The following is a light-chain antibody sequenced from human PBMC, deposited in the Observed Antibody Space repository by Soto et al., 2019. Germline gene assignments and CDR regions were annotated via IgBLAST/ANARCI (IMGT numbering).Light chain of an antibody. CDR3: QQTFTKSGIT. CDR2: GAI. CDR1: QGIGTY. Sequence: DIQMTQSPSSLSASVGDTVTITCRASQGIGTYLNWYQQKPGKTPKLLIYGAISLERGVPSRFSGSGLGTDFTLAIRSLQPEDFATSYCQQTFTKSGITFGQGTRLEIK. V-gene: IGKV1-39*01. J-gene: IGKJ5*01.